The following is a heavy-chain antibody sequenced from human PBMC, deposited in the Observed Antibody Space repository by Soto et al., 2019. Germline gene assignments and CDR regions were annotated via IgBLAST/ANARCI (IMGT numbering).Heavy chain of an antibody. CDR3: AREPGKGYYYGMDV. J-gene: IGHJ6*02. D-gene: IGHD6-13*01. CDR2: ISSSSSYI. Sequence: EVQLVESGGGLVKPGGSLRLSCAASGFTFSSYSMNWVRQAPGKGLEWVSSISSSSSYIYYEDSVKGRFTISRDNAKNSLYPQMNSLRAEDTAVYYCAREPGKGYYYGMDVWGQGTKVTLSS. CDR1: GFTFSSYS. V-gene: IGHV3-21*01.